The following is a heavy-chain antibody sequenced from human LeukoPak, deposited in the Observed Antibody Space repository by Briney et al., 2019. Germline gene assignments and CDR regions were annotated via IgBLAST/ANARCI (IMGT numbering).Heavy chain of an antibody. Sequence: PRGSLRLSCAASGFTFSDFAMSWVRQAPGKGLEWVAVISYDGSNKYYADSVKGRFTISRDNSKNTLYLQMNSLRAEDTAVYYCARDRGGYSSGWYFQYFDYWGQGTLVTVSS. CDR1: GFTFSDFA. D-gene: IGHD6-19*01. CDR2: ISYDGSNK. J-gene: IGHJ4*02. CDR3: ARDRGGYSSGWYFQYFDY. V-gene: IGHV3-30-3*01.